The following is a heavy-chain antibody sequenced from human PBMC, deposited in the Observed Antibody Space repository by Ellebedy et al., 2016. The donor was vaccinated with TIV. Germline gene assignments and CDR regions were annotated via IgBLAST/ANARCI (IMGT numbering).Heavy chain of an antibody. CDR2: LYYSGSS. CDR3: AASESADSDY. CDR1: GGSIRNYY. J-gene: IGHJ4*02. V-gene: IGHV4-59*01. D-gene: IGHD2-2*01. Sequence: MPSETLSLTCTVSGGSIRNYYWPWIRQPPGKGLEWIGHLYYSGSSNYNPSLRSRVTMSIDTSKNQFSLKMSSVTAADTAVYYCAASESADSDYWGPGTLVTVSS.